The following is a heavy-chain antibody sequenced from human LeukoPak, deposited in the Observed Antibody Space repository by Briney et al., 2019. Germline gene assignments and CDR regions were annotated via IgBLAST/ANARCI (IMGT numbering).Heavy chain of an antibody. CDR2: ISSSSTI. J-gene: IGHJ4*02. V-gene: IGHV3-48*02. D-gene: IGHD3-22*01. CDR3: ARDGNYYDSSGYYHERGYYFDY. Sequence: GGSLRLSCAASGFTFSSYSMNWVRQAPGKGLEWVSYISSSSTIYYADSVKGRFTISRDNAKNSLYLQMNSLRDEDTAVYYCARDGNYYDSSGYYHERGYYFDYWGQGTLVTVSS. CDR1: GFTFSSYS.